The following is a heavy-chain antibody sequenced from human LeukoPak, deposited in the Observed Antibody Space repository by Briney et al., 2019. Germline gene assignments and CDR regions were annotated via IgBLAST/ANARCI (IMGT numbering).Heavy chain of an antibody. Sequence: ASVKVSCKASGYTFTSYGISWVRQAPGQGLEWMGWISAYNGNTNYAQKLQGRVTMTTDTSTSTAYMELRSLRSDDTAVYYCARIRTPGNRNYVPFDYWGQGTLVTVSS. CDR3: ARIRTPGNRNYVPFDY. CDR2: ISAYNGNT. CDR1: GYTFTSYG. D-gene: IGHD1-7*01. V-gene: IGHV1-18*01. J-gene: IGHJ4*02.